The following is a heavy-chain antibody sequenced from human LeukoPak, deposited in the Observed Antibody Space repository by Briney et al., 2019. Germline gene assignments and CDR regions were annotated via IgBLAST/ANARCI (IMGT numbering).Heavy chain of an antibody. CDR2: IYYSGST. Sequence: SETLSLTCTVSGGSISSSSYYWGWIRQPPGKGLEWIGSIYYSGSTNYNPSLKSRVTISIDTSKNQFSLKLSPVTAADTAIYYCARDGRAGSLFAYWGQGTLVTVSS. CDR1: GGSISSSSYY. D-gene: IGHD6-19*01. V-gene: IGHV4-39*07. J-gene: IGHJ4*02. CDR3: ARDGRAGSLFAY.